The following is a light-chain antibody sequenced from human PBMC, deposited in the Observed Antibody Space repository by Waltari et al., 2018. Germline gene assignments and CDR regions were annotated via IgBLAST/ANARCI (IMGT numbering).Light chain of an antibody. Sequence: DIVMTQSPDSLAVSLGERATINCKSSQSVLYSSNNKNYLAWYQQKPGQPPKLLMYWESTRKSGVPDRFSGSGSGTDFALTISSLQAEDVAVYYCQRYYNTPPTYTFGQGTKLEIK. V-gene: IGKV4-1*01. J-gene: IGKJ2*01. CDR3: QRYYNTPPTYT. CDR2: WES. CDR1: QSVLYSSNNKNY.